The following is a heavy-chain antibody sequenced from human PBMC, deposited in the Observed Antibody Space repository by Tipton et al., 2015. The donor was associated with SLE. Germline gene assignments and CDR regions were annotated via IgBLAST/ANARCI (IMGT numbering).Heavy chain of an antibody. J-gene: IGHJ6*01. D-gene: IGHD3-10*01. CDR2: IHTSGKT. CDR1: GFTFSDYY. Sequence: LRLSCATSGFTFSDYYMAWFRQPPGKGLEWIASIHTSGKTYYNPSHKSRVTISVATSKNQFSLELNSVTAADTAVYFCAREGGYAGSGSYGTVWGQGTTVTVSS. CDR3: AREGGYAGSGSYGTV. V-gene: IGHV4-38-2*02.